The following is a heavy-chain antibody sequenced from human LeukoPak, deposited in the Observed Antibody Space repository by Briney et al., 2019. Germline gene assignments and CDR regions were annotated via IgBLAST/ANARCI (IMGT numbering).Heavy chain of an antibody. J-gene: IGHJ4*02. CDR1: GGSIKSNDYY. Sequence: SETLALTCTVSGGSIKSNDYYWGWVRQPPGKGLEWIGTIYYSGNTYYNPSLKSRVTISVDTSKNQFSLKLSSVTAADTAVYYCARDNCSSTSCFPDYWGQGTLVTVSS. D-gene: IGHD2-2*01. CDR3: ARDNCSSTSCFPDY. CDR2: IYYSGNT. V-gene: IGHV4-39*07.